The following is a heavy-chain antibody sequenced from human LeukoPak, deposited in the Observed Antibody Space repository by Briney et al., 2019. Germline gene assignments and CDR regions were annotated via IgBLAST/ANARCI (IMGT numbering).Heavy chain of an antibody. V-gene: IGHV3-21*04. D-gene: IGHD3-3*01. CDR3: AKDADLWSYWFDP. CDR2: ISSSSSYI. Sequence: PGGSLRLSCAASGFTFSSYNMNWVRQAPGKGLEWVSSISSSSSYIYYADSVKGRFTISRDNSKNTLYLQMNSLRAEDTAVYYCAKDADLWSYWFDPWGQGTPVTVSS. J-gene: IGHJ5*02. CDR1: GFTFSSYN.